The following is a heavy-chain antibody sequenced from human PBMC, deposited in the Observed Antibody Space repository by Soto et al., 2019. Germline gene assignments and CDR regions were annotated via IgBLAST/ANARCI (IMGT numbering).Heavy chain of an antibody. CDR1: DGSITRSTFY. CDR2: VHYTVST. CDR3: ARHLYSGESSGYYGY. J-gene: IGHJ4*02. D-gene: IGHD3-22*01. Sequence: QLQLQESGPGLVKPSETLSLTCTVSDGSITRSTFYWGWIRQPPVKGLEGIGSVHYTVSTYYNPSLKSRVTLPVDSSKNHLSLQGSSVTAADTAVYYCARHLYSGESSGYYGYWGQGALVTVSS. V-gene: IGHV4-39*01.